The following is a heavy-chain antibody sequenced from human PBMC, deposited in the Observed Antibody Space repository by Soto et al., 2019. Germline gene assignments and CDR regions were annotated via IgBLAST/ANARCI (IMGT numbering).Heavy chain of an antibody. Sequence: GGSLRLSCAASGFTFSNAWMSWVRQAPGKGLEWVGRIKSKTDGGTTDYAAPVKGRFTISRDDSKNTLYLQMNSLKTEDTAVYYCTTVRFLTSAPDFDYWGQGTLVTVSS. CDR1: GFTFSNAW. CDR2: IKSKTDGGTT. V-gene: IGHV3-15*01. CDR3: TTVRFLTSAPDFDY. J-gene: IGHJ4*02. D-gene: IGHD3-16*01.